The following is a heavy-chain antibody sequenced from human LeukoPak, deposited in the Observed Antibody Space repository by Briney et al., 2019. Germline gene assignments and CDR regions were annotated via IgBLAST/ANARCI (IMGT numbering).Heavy chain of an antibody. D-gene: IGHD5-12*01. V-gene: IGHV4-59*08. CDR1: GGSISSYY. J-gene: IGHJ5*02. CDR2: IYYSGST. Sequence: SETLSLTCTVSGGSISSYYWSWIRQPPGKGLEWIGYIYYSGSTNYNPSLKSRVTISVDTSKNQFSLKLSSVTAADTAVYYCARWGRGYSGYDREVNWFDPWGQGTLVTVSS. CDR3: ARWGRGYSGYDREVNWFDP.